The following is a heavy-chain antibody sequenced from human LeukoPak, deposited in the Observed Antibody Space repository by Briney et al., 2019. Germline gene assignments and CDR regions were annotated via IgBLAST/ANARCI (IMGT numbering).Heavy chain of an antibody. J-gene: IGHJ4*02. Sequence: GESLKISCKGSGYSFTNYWIGWVRQMPGKGLEWMGIIYPGDSDTRYSPSFQGQVTISADKSISTAYLQWSSPKASDTAMYYCARRIAVAGTAYFDYWGQGTLVTVSS. D-gene: IGHD6-19*01. CDR3: ARRIAVAGTAYFDY. CDR2: IYPGDSDT. V-gene: IGHV5-51*01. CDR1: GYSFTNYW.